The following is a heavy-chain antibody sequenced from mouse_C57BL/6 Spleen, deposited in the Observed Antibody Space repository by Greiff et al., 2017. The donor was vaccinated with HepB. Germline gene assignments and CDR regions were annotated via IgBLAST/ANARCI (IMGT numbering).Heavy chain of an antibody. J-gene: IGHJ2*01. CDR2: IDPSDSET. CDR1: GYTFTSYW. D-gene: IGHD3-2*02. V-gene: IGHV1-52*01. CDR3: ARIGSSGYGYYFDY. Sequence: QVQLQQPGAELVRPGSSVKLSCKASGYTFTSYWMHWVKQRPIQGLEWIGNIDPSDSETHYNQKFKDKATLTVDKSSSTAYMQLSSLTSEDSAVYYCARIGSSGYGYYFDYWCQGTTLTVSS.